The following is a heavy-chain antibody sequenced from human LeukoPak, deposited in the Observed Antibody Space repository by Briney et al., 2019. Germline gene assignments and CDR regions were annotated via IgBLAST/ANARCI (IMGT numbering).Heavy chain of an antibody. CDR2: IRNKANGGTA. D-gene: IGHD6-19*01. J-gene: IGHJ4*02. Sequence: GGSLRLSCEASGFTFINAWMSWVRQAPGKGLEWVGFIRNKANGGTADYAASVKGRFTISRDDSKTIAYLQMNSLKTEDTAVYYCSRAYSTGWLGINDYWGQGALVTVSS. V-gene: IGHV3-71*01. CDR3: SRAYSTGWLGINDY. CDR1: GFTFINAW.